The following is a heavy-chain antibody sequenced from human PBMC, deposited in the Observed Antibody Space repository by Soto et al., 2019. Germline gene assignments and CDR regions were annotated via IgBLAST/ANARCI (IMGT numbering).Heavy chain of an antibody. D-gene: IGHD2-2*01. CDR3: ARGGYCSSTSCYGDWFDP. Sequence: KTSETLSLTCTVSGGSISSGDYYWSWIRQPPGKGLEWIGYIYYSGSTYYNPSLKSRVTISVDTSKNQFSLKLSSVTAADTAVYYCARGGYCSSTSCYGDWFDPWGQGTLVTVSS. J-gene: IGHJ5*02. CDR2: IYYSGST. CDR1: GGSISSGDYY. V-gene: IGHV4-30-4*01.